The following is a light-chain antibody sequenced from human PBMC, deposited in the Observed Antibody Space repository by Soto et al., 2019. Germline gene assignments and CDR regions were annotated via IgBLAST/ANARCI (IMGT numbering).Light chain of an antibody. CDR1: QSVNNNY. J-gene: IGKJ1*01. CDR2: GAS. V-gene: IGKV3-20*01. Sequence: ILLTQSPGTLSFSPGEAATLSFRASQSVNNNYLAWYQQKPGQAPRLLIYGASNRATGIPDRFSGSGSGTDFTLTISRLEPEDFAVYYCQQYGSSGTFGQGTKVDI. CDR3: QQYGSSGT.